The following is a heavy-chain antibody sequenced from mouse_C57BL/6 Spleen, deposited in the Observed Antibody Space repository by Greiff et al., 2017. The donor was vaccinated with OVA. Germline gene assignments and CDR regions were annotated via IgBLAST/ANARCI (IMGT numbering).Heavy chain of an antibody. CDR1: GFTFSSYA. V-gene: IGHV5-4*01. CDR3: ARDRGDYDYLYYAMDY. CDR2: ISDGGSYT. D-gene: IGHD2-4*01. Sequence: EVQVVESGGGLVQPGGSLSLSCAASGFTFSSYAMSWVRQTPEKRLEWVATISDGGSYTYYPDNVKGRFTISRDNAKNNLYLQMSHLKSEDTAMYYCARDRGDYDYLYYAMDYWGQGTSVTVSS. J-gene: IGHJ4*01.